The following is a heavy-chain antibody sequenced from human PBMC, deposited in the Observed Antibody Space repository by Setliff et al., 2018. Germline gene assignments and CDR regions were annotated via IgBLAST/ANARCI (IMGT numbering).Heavy chain of an antibody. J-gene: IGHJ5*02. CDR3: ARVVPLGGTDR. D-gene: IGHD1-1*01. CDR2: IYYTGNT. CDR1: GGSISSSSYY. V-gene: IGHV4-39*07. Sequence: LSLTCTVSGGSISSSSYYWGWIRQPPGKGLEWIGTIYYTGNTYYNPSLKSRVTISVDTSKNQFSLNLSSVTAADTAIYYCARVVPLGGTDRWGQGTLITVSS.